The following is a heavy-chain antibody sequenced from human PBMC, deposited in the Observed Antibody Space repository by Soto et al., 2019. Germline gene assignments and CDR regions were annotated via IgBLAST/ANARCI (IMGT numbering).Heavy chain of an antibody. D-gene: IGHD2-15*01. J-gene: IGHJ5*02. CDR3: TPVNRRINWLDP. Sequence: PAGSMRLSCAASGFTFSNAWMSWVRQAPGKGLEWVGRIKSKTDGGTTDYAAPVKGRFTISRDDSKNTLYLQMNSLKTEDTAVYYCTPVNRRINWLDPWGEGTLVTVSS. CDR1: GFTFSNAW. CDR2: IKSKTDGGTT. V-gene: IGHV3-15*01.